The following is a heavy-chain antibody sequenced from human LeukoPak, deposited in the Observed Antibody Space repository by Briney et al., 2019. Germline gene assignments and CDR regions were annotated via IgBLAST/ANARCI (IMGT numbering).Heavy chain of an antibody. CDR3: ARYSGSYYLDY. Sequence: PSETLSLTCTVSGGSISGYYWSWIRQPPGKGLEWIGYIYSSGTTNYNPSLKSQITISLDTSKNQFSLKLSSVTAADTAVYYCARYSGSYYLDYWGQGTLVTVSS. CDR1: GGSISGYY. CDR2: IYSSGTT. V-gene: IGHV4-59*01. D-gene: IGHD1-26*01. J-gene: IGHJ4*02.